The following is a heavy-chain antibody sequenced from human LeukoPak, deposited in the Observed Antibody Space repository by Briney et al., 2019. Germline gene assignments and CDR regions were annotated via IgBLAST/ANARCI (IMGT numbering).Heavy chain of an antibody. CDR3: TKDFRIGYSAHYDY. V-gene: IGHV3-23*01. CDR2: IYENGGTT. Sequence: GGSLRLSCVGSGFTFRSHAMSWVRQAPEKGLEFVSGIYENGGTTYYADSVKGRFSISRDNSKNTLYLQMDSLRGEDTAVYYCTKDFRIGYSAHYDYWGQGALVTVSS. CDR1: GFTFRSHA. J-gene: IGHJ4*02. D-gene: IGHD2-21*01.